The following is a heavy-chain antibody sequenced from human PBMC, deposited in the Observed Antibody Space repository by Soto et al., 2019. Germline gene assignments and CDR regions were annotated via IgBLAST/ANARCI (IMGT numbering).Heavy chain of an antibody. J-gene: IGHJ4*02. D-gene: IGHD3-22*01. CDR3: VTRSGDSSGYFHN. V-gene: IGHV3-23*01. CDR2: ISGSGGST. Sequence: GGSLRLSCAASGFTFSGSAMSWVRQAPGKGLEWVSTISGSGGSTYYADSVKGRFTISRDNSKNTLYLEMNSLRAEDTAVYYCVTRSGDSSGYFHNWGQGTLVTVS. CDR1: GFTFSGSA.